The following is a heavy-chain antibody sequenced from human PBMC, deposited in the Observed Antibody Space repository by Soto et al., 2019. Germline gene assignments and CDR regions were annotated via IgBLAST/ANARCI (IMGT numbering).Heavy chain of an antibody. V-gene: IGHV3-30-3*01. CDR2: ISYDGSNK. CDR1: GFTFSSYA. J-gene: IGHJ6*02. D-gene: IGHD3-3*01. CDR3: ARDKGWSGYYRASDYYYYGMDV. Sequence: PGGSMRLSCAASGFTFSSYAMHWVRPAPGKGREWVAVISYDGSNKYYADSVKGRFTISRDNSKNTLYLQMNSLRAEDTAVYYCARDKGWSGYYRASDYYYYGMDVWGQGTTVTVSS.